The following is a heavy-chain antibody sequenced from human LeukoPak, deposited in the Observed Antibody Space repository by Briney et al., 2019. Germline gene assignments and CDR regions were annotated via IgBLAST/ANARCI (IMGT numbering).Heavy chain of an antibody. CDR2: IDPTSGKT. CDR1: GYTFTTYY. Sequence: GASVKVSCKASGYTFTTYYIHWVRQAPGQGLEWMGVIDPTSGKTNYAQKFQGRVTMNRDMSTSTIYLELTSLRSEDMAVYYCARGRVRLAAAGTLIWFDPWGQGTLVTVSS. V-gene: IGHV1-46*01. J-gene: IGHJ5*02. CDR3: ARGRVRLAAAGTLIWFDP. D-gene: IGHD6-13*01.